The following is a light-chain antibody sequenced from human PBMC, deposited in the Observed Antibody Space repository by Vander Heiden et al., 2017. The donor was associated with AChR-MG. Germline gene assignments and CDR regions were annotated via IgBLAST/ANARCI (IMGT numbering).Light chain of an antibody. J-gene: IGKJ4*01. V-gene: IGKV1-8*01. CDR3: QQYYSYPPLT. CDR2: AAS. Sequence: ATRTTHPPSSLSASTGDRVTITCRASQGISSYLAWYQQKPGKAPKLLIYAASTLQSGVPSRFSGSGSGTDFTLTISCLQSEDFATYYCQQYYSYPPLTFGGGTKVEIK. CDR1: QGISSY.